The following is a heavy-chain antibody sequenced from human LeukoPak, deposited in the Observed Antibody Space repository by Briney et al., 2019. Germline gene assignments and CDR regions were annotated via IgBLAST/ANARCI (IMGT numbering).Heavy chain of an antibody. CDR3: ARERKNWGGDYYYYYMDV. D-gene: IGHD7-27*01. CDR2: ISSSSSTI. J-gene: IGHJ6*03. CDR1: GFTFSSYS. V-gene: IGHV3-48*01. Sequence: HTGGSLRLSCAASGFTFSSYSMNWVRQAPGKGLEWVSYISSSSSTIYYADSVKGRFTISRDNAKNSLYLQMNSLRAEDTAVYFCARERKNWGGDYYYYYMDVWGKGTTVTVSS.